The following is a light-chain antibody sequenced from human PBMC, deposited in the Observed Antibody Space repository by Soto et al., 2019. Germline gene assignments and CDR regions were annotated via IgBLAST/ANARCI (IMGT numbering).Light chain of an antibody. Sequence: EIVLTQSPGTLSLSPGERATHSCRASQSVSSSYLAWYQQKPGQAPRLLIYGASSRATGIPDRFSGSGSGTDFTLTISRLEAEDFAVYYCQQYGSSPRFTFGPGTKVDI. V-gene: IGKV3-20*01. CDR3: QQYGSSPRFT. CDR2: GAS. J-gene: IGKJ3*01. CDR1: QSVSSSY.